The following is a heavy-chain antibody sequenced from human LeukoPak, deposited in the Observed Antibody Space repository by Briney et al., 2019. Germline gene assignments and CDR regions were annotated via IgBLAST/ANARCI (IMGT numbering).Heavy chain of an antibody. CDR1: GFTFSSYI. J-gene: IGHJ4*02. CDR3: SRLQERATILLDY. CDR2: INSSSSYN. D-gene: IGHD5-12*01. V-gene: IGHV3-21*01. Sequence: GGSLRLPCAASGFTFSSYIMNWLRQAPPREMAWVSSINSSSSYNYFAPSLQGPFPLSRENAQNSLCPQMNSLGADDTALYYCSRLQERATILLDYWGQGTLVTVRS.